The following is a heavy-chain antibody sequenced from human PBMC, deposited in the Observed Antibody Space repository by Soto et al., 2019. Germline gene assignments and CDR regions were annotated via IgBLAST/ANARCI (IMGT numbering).Heavy chain of an antibody. D-gene: IGHD6-13*01. CDR1: GFTFSNYA. CDR3: AKDQGSSWYEIDY. J-gene: IGHJ4*02. Sequence: EVQLLESGGGLVQPGGSLRLSCAASGFTFSNYAVTWVRQAPGKGLEWVSTISGSGGSTYYAASVKGRFTISRDNSKNTRYLQMNGLRAEDTAVYYCAKDQGSSWYEIDYWGQGTLVTVSS. CDR2: ISGSGGST. V-gene: IGHV3-23*01.